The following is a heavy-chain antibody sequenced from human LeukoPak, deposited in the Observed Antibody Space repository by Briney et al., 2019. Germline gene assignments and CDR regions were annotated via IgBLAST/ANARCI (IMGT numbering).Heavy chain of an antibody. J-gene: IGHJ6*03. CDR2: MNPNSGNT. CDR3: ASGPAYSNYGAYYYYYMDV. D-gene: IGHD4-11*01. V-gene: IGHV1-8*01. CDR1: GYTFTSHD. Sequence: ASVKVSCKASGYTFTSHDINWVRQATGQGLEWMGWMNPNSGNTGYAQKVQGRVTITRNTPITTAYMQPSSLRSEDTAVYYCASGPAYSNYGAYYYYYMDVWGKGTTVTVSS.